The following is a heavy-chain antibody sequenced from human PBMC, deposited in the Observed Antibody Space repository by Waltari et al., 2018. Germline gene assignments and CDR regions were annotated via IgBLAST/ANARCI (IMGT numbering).Heavy chain of an antibody. V-gene: IGHV4-61*02. Sequence: QVQLQESGPGLVKPSQTLSLICTVSGGSITSGNYYWTWIRQPAGKGLEWIWTIYTTGTTTYHPSLRTRVTILVDTSNNHFSLRLSSVTAADTAVYYCAREPSVAARSYWYFDLWGRGTLVTVSS. CDR2: IYTTGTT. J-gene: IGHJ2*01. CDR3: AREPSVAARSYWYFDL. CDR1: GGSITSGNYY. D-gene: IGHD6-6*01.